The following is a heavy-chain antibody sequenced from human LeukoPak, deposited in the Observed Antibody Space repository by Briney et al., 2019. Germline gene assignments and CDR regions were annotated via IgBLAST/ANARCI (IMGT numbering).Heavy chain of an antibody. CDR1: GYTFTSYG. CDR2: IGAYNGNT. D-gene: IGHD3-16*02. J-gene: IGHJ4*02. Sequence: ASVKVSCKASGYTFTSYGISWVRQAPGQGLEWMGWIGAYNGNTNYAQKLQGRVTMTTDTSTSTAYMELRSLRSDDTAVYYCARVPAYDYVWGSYRYPSGGDYWGQGTLVTVSS. CDR3: ARVPAYDYVWGSYRYPSGGDY. V-gene: IGHV1-18*01.